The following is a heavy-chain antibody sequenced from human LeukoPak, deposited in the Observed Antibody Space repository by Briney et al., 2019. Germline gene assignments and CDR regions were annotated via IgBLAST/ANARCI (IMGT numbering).Heavy chain of an antibody. CDR2: IYYSGST. J-gene: IGHJ5*02. D-gene: IGHD3-3*01. Sequence: SQTLSLTCTVSGGSISSGGYYWSWIRQHPGKGLEWIGYIYYSGSTYYNPSLKSRVTISVDTSKNQFSLKLSSETAADTAVYYCARGTLRFLEWLSRDYNWFDPWGQGTLVTVSS. V-gene: IGHV4-31*03. CDR1: GGSISSGGYY. CDR3: ARGTLRFLEWLSRDYNWFDP.